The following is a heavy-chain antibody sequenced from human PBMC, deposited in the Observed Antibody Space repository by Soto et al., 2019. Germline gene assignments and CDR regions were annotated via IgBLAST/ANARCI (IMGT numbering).Heavy chain of an antibody. Sequence: GASVKVSCKASGYTFTGYYMHWVRQAPGQGLEWMGWINPNSGGTNYAQKFQGWVTMTRDTSISTAYMELSRLGSDDTAVYYCARGYCSGGSCPNFDYWGQGTLVTVSS. CDR2: INPNSGGT. V-gene: IGHV1-2*04. CDR1: GYTFTGYY. D-gene: IGHD2-15*01. J-gene: IGHJ4*02. CDR3: ARGYCSGGSCPNFDY.